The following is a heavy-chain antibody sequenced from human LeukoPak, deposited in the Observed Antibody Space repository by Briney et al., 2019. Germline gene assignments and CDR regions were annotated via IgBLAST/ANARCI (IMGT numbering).Heavy chain of an antibody. CDR3: ARGTAAAANRNWFDS. CDR2: ITETGAGT. CDR1: GFMFSRYD. D-gene: IGHD6-13*01. V-gene: IGHV3-23*01. J-gene: IGHJ5*01. Sequence: PGGSLRLSCAASGFMFSRYDMIWVRQTPGEGLEWVSAITETGAGTYYADSVKGRFTMSRDNSRNTVYLQMDSLRAEDTAVYFCARGTAAAANRNWFDSWGQGTLVTVSS.